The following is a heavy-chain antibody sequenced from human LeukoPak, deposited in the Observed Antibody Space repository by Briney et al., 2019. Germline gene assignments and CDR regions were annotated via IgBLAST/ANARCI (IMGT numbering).Heavy chain of an antibody. Sequence: PSETLSLTCAVYGGSFSGYYWSWIRQPPGKGLEWIGEINHSGSTNYNPSLKSRVTISVDTSKNQFSLKLSSVTAADTAVYYCARSTAVAGRFDYWGQGTLVTVSS. V-gene: IGHV4-34*01. CDR1: GGSFSGYY. D-gene: IGHD6-19*01. CDR3: ARSTAVAGRFDY. CDR2: INHSGST. J-gene: IGHJ4*02.